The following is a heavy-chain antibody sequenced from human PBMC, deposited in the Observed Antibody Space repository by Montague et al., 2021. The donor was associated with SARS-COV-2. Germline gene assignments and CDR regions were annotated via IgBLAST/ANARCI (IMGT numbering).Heavy chain of an antibody. CDR3: ARETMTGDAFDF. CDR1: GASVSGSD. V-gene: IGHV4-59*02. J-gene: IGHJ3*01. Sequence: SETLSLTCTVSGASVSGSDWGWIRQSPGKGLEWIGYFYSVGSTDYNPSLKSRVTISRDTSKNQFSLKVRSVTAADTAVYYCARETMTGDAFDFWGQGTMVTVSS. D-gene: IGHD1-14*01. CDR2: FYSVGST.